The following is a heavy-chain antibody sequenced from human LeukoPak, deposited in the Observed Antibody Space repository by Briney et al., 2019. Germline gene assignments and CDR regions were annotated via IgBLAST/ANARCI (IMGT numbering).Heavy chain of an antibody. Sequence: GGSLRLSCAASGLTFSSYSMNWVRQAPGKGLEWVSSISSSSSYIYYADSVKGRFTISRDNAKNSLYLQMNSLRAEDTAVYYCARAPLRFLEKGMDVWGQGTTVTVSS. CDR1: GLTFSSYS. D-gene: IGHD3-3*01. CDR2: ISSSSSYI. J-gene: IGHJ6*02. V-gene: IGHV3-21*01. CDR3: ARAPLRFLEKGMDV.